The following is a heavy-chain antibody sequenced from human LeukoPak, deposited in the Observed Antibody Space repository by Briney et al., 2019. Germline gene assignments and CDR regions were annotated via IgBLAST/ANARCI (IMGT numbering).Heavy chain of an antibody. CDR3: ARDSDCSSTSCYKYSSSSLPDY. Sequence: GGSLRLSCVASGFTFSSYSMNWVRQAPGKGLEWVSSISSSSSYIYYADSVKGRFTISRDNAKNSLYLQMNSLRAEDTAVYYCARDSDCSSTSCYKYSSSSLPDYWGQGTLVTVSS. CDR1: GFTFSSYS. D-gene: IGHD2-2*02. J-gene: IGHJ4*02. CDR2: ISSSSSYI. V-gene: IGHV3-21*01.